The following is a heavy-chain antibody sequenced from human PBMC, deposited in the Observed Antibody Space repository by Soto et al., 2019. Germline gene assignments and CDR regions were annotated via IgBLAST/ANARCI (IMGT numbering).Heavy chain of an antibody. CDR2: IWYDGSNK. CDR3: ARGPGPSNCSSTSCHGSWFDP. V-gene: IGHV3-33*01. J-gene: IGHJ5*02. D-gene: IGHD2-2*01. Sequence: GGSLRLSFAASGVTCRSYGMHWVRRAPGEGLEGVAVIWYDGSNKYYADSVKGRFTISRDNSKNTLYLQMNSLRAEDTAVYYCARGPGPSNCSSTSCHGSWFDPWGQGTLVTV. CDR1: GVTCRSYG.